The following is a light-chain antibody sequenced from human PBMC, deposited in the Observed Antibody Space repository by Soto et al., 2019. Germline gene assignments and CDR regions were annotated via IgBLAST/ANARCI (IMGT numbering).Light chain of an antibody. Sequence: EIVLTQSPDTLSLSPGERATLSCRASQTVSSNYLAWYQQKPGQAPRLLIYGASIRATGIPDRFSGSGSGTDFTLTISRLEPEDFAVYYCQQYHNSLWTFGQGTKVDIK. CDR3: QQYHNSLWT. V-gene: IGKV3-20*01. CDR2: GAS. CDR1: QTVSSNY. J-gene: IGKJ1*01.